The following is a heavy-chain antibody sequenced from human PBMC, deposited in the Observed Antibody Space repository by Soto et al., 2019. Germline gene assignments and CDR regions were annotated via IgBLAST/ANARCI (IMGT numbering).Heavy chain of an antibody. CDR2: IIPIFGTA. J-gene: IGHJ6*02. CDR3: AREMKIVVVPAAIPAGYYYYYGMDV. V-gene: IGHV1-69*13. D-gene: IGHD2-2*01. Sequence: SVKVSCKASGGTFSSYAISWVRQAPGQGLEWMGGIIPIFGTANYAQKFQGRVTITADESTSTAYMELSSLRSEDTAVYYCAREMKIVVVPAAIPAGYYYYYGMDVWGQGTTVTVSS. CDR1: GGTFSSYA.